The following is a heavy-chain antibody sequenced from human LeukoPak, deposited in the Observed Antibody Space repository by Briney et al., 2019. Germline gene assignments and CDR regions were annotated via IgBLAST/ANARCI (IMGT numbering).Heavy chain of an antibody. CDR2: ISGSGGGT. D-gene: IGHD6-6*01. CDR1: GFTFSSYA. J-gene: IGHJ4*02. CDR3: AKARTEYSSSSMDY. Sequence: GGSLRLPCAASGFTFSSYAMSWVRQAPGKGLEWVSAISGSGGGTYYADSVKGRFTISRDNSKNTLYLQMNSLRAEDTAVYYCAKARTEYSSSSMDYWGQGTLVTVSS. V-gene: IGHV3-23*01.